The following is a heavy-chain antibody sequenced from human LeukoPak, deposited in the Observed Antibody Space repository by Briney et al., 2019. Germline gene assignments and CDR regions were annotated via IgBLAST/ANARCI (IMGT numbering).Heavy chain of an antibody. Sequence: GGSLRLSCAASGFTFSSYSMNWVRQAPGKGLEWVSSISSSSSYIYYADSVKRRFTISRDNAKNSLSLQMNSLRAEDTAVYYCARSPGSTPSIGAFDIWGQGTMVTVSS. CDR3: ARSPGSTPSIGAFDI. CDR2: ISSSSSYI. D-gene: IGHD2-2*01. J-gene: IGHJ3*02. CDR1: GFTFSSYS. V-gene: IGHV3-21*01.